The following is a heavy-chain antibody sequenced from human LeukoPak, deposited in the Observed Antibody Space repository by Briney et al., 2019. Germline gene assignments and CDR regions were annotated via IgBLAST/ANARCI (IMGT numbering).Heavy chain of an antibody. V-gene: IGHV1-69*05. J-gene: IGHJ5*02. CDR2: IIPIFGTA. D-gene: IGHD6-19*01. Sequence: SVKVSCKASGGTFSSYAISWVRQAPGQGLEWMGGIIPIFGTANYAQKFQGRVTITTDESTSTAYMELSSLRSEDTAVYYSARIAVADPVGFDPWGQGTLVTVSS. CDR3: ARIAVADPVGFDP. CDR1: GGTFSSYA.